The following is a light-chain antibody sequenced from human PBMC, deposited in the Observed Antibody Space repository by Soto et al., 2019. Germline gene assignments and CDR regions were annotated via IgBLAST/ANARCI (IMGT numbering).Light chain of an antibody. Sequence: IVLTQSQGTLSLSPGERATLSCRASQSVSSSYLAWYQQKPGQAPRLLIYDASGRATGIPDSFSSSRSGTDFALTMCRLEPEGSGVYCCQQYGSSLYAFGQGNKLAIK. CDR1: QSVSSSY. CDR2: DAS. J-gene: IGKJ2*01. CDR3: QQYGSSLYA. V-gene: IGKV3-20*01.